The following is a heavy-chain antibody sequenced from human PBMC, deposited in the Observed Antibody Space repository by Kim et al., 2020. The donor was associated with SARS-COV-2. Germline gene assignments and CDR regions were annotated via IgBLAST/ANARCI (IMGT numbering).Heavy chain of an antibody. D-gene: IGHD3-10*01. CDR1: GFSSDDYT. Sequence: GGSLRLSCAASGFSSDDYTMHWVRQVPGEGLAWISLISGDGDTTYYTDSVKDRFTTSRDNRKNSLYLQMNSLRTEDTALYYCAKKLRASRTSGSYYDYWGQGTLVTVSS. V-gene: IGHV3-43*02. CDR3: AKKLRASRTSGSYYDY. J-gene: IGHJ4*02. CDR2: ISGDGDTT.